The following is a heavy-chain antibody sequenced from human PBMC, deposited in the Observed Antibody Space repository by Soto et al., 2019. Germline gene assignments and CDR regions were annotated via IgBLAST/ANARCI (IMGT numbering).Heavy chain of an antibody. CDR3: AREKEYSSSWYWFDP. CDR1: GGSISSYY. CDR2: IYYSGST. Sequence: SETLSLTCTVSGGSISSYYWRWIRQPPGKGLEWIGYIYYSGSTNYNPSLKSRVTISVDTSKNQFSLKLSSVTAADTAVYYCAREKEYSSSWYWFDPWGQGTLVTVS. J-gene: IGHJ5*02. V-gene: IGHV4-59*01. D-gene: IGHD6-13*01.